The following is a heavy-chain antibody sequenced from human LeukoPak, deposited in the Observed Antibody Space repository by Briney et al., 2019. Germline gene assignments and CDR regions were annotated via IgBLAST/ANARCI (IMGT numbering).Heavy chain of an antibody. V-gene: IGHV4-34*01. CDR2: INHSGST. CDR3: ARKILTGYFFGFTGPKTPYFDY. Sequence: SETLSLTCAVYGGSFSGYYWSWIRQPPGKGLEWSGEINHSGSTNYNPSLKSRVTISVDTSKNQFSLKLSSVTAADTAVYYCARKILTGYFFGFTGPKTPYFDYWGQGTLVTVSS. CDR1: GGSFSGYY. J-gene: IGHJ4*02. D-gene: IGHD3-9*01.